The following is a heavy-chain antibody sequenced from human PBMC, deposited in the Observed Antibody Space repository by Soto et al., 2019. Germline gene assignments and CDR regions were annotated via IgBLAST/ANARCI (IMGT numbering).Heavy chain of an antibody. V-gene: IGHV3-23*01. D-gene: IGHD3-10*01. CDR1: GFLFSPYA. CDR2: ISGTGNAT. J-gene: IGHJ3*02. Sequence: EVQLLESGGGLVQPGGALRLSCAASGFLFSPYAMAWVRQAPGKGLEWVSAISGTGNATYYADSVKGRFTISRDKAKNTLYRQRNSVIVEDTDVYYCVEVRRGGDVFDIWGQGTMVTVSS. CDR3: VEVRRGGDVFDI.